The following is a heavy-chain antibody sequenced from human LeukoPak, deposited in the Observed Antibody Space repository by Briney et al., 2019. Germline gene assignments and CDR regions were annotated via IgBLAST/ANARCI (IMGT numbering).Heavy chain of an antibody. CDR1: GFTFSRYS. CDR2: ISTSSSYI. Sequence: PGGSLRLSCAVSGFTFSRYSMSWVRQAPGKGLEWVSFISTSSSYIYYADSVKGRFTISRDNAKNSLYLQMNSLRAEDTAVYYCARDGSIPWGYYMDVWGKGTTVTISS. CDR3: ARDGSIPWGYYMDV. D-gene: IGHD2-2*02. V-gene: IGHV3-21*01. J-gene: IGHJ6*03.